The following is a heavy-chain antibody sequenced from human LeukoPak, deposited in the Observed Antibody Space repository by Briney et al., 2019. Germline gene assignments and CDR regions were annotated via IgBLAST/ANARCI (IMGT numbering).Heavy chain of an antibody. Sequence: SETLSLTCAVYGGSFSGYYWSWIRQPPGKGLEWIGEINHSGSTNYNPSLKSRVTISVDTSKNQFSLKLSSVTAADTAVYYCARVPRRYTSGPYYFDYWGLGNLVTVSS. CDR2: INHSGST. J-gene: IGHJ4*02. D-gene: IGHD6-19*01. CDR1: GGSFSGYY. V-gene: IGHV4-34*01. CDR3: ARVPRRYTSGPYYFDY.